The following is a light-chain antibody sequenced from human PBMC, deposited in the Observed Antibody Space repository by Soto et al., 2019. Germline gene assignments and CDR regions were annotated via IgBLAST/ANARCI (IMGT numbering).Light chain of an antibody. CDR2: GDN. Sequence: QSVLTQPPSVSGAPGQRVAISCTGSSSNIGAEYDVHWYQQLPGTAPKRLIYGDNNRPSGVPDRFSGSKSGTSASLAITGLQPEDEADYYCQSYDSSLSGYVFGPGTKLTVL. V-gene: IGLV1-40*01. CDR1: SSNIGAEYD. J-gene: IGLJ1*01. CDR3: QSYDSSLSGYV.